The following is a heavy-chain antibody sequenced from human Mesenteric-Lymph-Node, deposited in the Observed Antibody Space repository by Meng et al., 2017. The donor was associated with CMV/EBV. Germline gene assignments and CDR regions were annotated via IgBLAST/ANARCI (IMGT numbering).Heavy chain of an antibody. D-gene: IGHD2-15*01. J-gene: IGHJ4*02. CDR1: GFTFSSYS. V-gene: IGHV3-7*01. CDR3: ARGSNPDY. Sequence: GESLKISCVASGFTFSSYSMSWVRQAPGRGLEWVANINQDGSDKRYVDSVKGRFTISRDNARSSLHLQMDSLRAEDTAVYYCARGSNPDYWGQGTLVTVSS. CDR2: INQDGSDK.